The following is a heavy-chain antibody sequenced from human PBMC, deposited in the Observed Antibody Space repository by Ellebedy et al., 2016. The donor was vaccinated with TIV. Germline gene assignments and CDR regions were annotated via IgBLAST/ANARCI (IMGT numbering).Heavy chain of an antibody. D-gene: IGHD6-13*01. CDR1: GFTFSSSV. Sequence: GKSLKISXAASGFTFSSSVMSWVRQAPGKGLEWVSAIRGSGNTTYYADSVKGRFTISRDNSKNTLYLQMNSLRAEDTALYYCTKDRLGYFDYWGQGALVTVSS. J-gene: IGHJ4*02. V-gene: IGHV3-23*01. CDR3: TKDRLGYFDY. CDR2: IRGSGNTT.